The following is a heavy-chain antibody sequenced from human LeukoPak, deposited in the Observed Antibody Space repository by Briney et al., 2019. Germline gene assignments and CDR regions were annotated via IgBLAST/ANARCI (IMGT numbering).Heavy chain of an antibody. CDR1: GFTFSDFW. CDR2: IKEDGTEK. CDR3: AKEALQNASGSLFDY. V-gene: IGHV3-7*03. D-gene: IGHD3-10*01. J-gene: IGHJ4*02. Sequence: GGSLRLSCAGSGFTFSDFWMTWVRQTPGKGLEWVANIKEDGTEKNLVDSVKGRFTISRDNTKNTLYLQMNSLRAEDTALYYCAKEALQNASGSLFDYWGQGTLVTVSS.